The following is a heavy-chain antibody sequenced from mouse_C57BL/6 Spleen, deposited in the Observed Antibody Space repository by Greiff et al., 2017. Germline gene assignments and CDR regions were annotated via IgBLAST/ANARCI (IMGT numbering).Heavy chain of an antibody. CDR2: ISDGGSYT. CDR3: ARGGAPYYFDY. V-gene: IGHV5-4*01. D-gene: IGHD3-1*01. CDR1: GFTFSSYA. J-gene: IGHJ2*01. Sequence: EVQGVESGGGLVKPGGSLKLSCAASGFTFSSYAMSWVRQTPEKRLEWVATISDGGSYTYYPDNVKGRFTISRDNAKNNLYLQMSHLKSEDTAMYYCARGGAPYYFDYWGQGTTLTVSS.